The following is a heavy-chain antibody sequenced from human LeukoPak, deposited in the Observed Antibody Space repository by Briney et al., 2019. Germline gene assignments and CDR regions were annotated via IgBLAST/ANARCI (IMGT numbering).Heavy chain of an antibody. CDR1: GGSISSYY. J-gene: IGHJ4*02. CDR3: ARGGYNIWEYYFGY. D-gene: IGHD5-24*01. Sequence: SETLSLTCTVSGGSISSYYWSWIRQPPGKGLEWIGYIYYSGNTNYNPSLKSRVTISVDTSKKQFSLKLSSVTAADTAVYYCARGGYNIWEYYFGYWGQGTLVTVSS. CDR2: IYYSGNT. V-gene: IGHV4-59*01.